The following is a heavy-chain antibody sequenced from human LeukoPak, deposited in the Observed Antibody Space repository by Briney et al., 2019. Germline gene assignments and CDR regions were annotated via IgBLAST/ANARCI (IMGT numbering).Heavy chain of an antibody. CDR2: INGDGSEI. D-gene: IGHD3-16*02. Sequence: GGSLRLSCAASGFTFSTSWMTWVRQAPGKGLEWVASINGDGSEIHYVDSVKGRFAISRDNAKDSLYLQMNSLTAEDTAMCYCLRAYRPGGWFDPWGQGTLVTVSS. V-gene: IGHV3-7*04. J-gene: IGHJ5*02. CDR1: GFTFSTSW. CDR3: LRAYRPGGWFDP.